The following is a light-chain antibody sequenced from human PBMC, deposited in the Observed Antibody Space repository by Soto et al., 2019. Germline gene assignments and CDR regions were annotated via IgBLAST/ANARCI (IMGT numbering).Light chain of an antibody. CDR1: QSVSSSY. Sequence: EIVLTQSPGTLSLSPGERATLSCRASQSVSSSYLAWYQQKPGQAPRLLIYGASSRAIGIPDRFSGSGSGTDFTLTISRLEPEDFAVYYCQQYGSSPYTFGQGTKVEIK. CDR3: QQYGSSPYT. CDR2: GAS. V-gene: IGKV3-20*01. J-gene: IGKJ2*01.